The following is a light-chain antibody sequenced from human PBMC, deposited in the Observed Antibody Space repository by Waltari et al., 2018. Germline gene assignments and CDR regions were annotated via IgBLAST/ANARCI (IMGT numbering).Light chain of an antibody. CDR3: QQRYDWPQDPT. J-gene: IGKJ4*01. CDR2: AAA. CDR1: QNVFTS. Sequence: IVLTQSPATLSLSPGESATLSCRASQNVFTSLAWYQQKPGQTPRLLIYAAATRATGIPARFSGSGFGTEFTLTISSLEPEDSAVYYCQQRYDWPQDPTFGGGTKVEIK. V-gene: IGKV3-11*01.